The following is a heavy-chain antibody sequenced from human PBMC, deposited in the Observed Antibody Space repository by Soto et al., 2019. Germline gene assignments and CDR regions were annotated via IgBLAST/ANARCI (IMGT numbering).Heavy chain of an antibody. CDR3: ARCYGGDAYGLDA. J-gene: IGHJ6*02. Sequence: QVQLVQSGAEVKKPGASVKVSCKASGYIFGNYDIYWVRQATGQGLEWLGWMNTDSGNAGYAQKFQGRVTMTRETSTRTAYMELSSLRSDGTGGYFCARCYGGDAYGLDAWGQETTVTVSS. CDR1: GYIFGNYD. D-gene: IGHD4-17*01. CDR2: MNTDSGNA. V-gene: IGHV1-8*01.